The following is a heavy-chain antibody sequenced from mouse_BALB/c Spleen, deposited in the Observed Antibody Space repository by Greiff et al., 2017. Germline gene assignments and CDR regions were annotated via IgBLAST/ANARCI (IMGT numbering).Heavy chain of an antibody. CDR1: GYTFTSYY. Sequence: QVQLQQSGPELVKPGASVRISCKASGYTFTSYYIHWVKQRPGQGLEWIGWIYPGNVNTKYNEKFKGKATLTADKSSSTAYMQLSSLTSEDSAVYFCASLLRLRRDYWGQGTSVTVSS. V-gene: IGHV1S56*01. CDR2: IYPGNVNT. D-gene: IGHD1-2*01. J-gene: IGHJ4*01. CDR3: ASLLRLRRDY.